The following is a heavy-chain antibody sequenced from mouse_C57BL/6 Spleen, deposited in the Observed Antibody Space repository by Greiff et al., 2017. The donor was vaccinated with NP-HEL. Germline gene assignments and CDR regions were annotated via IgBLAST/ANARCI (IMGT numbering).Heavy chain of an antibody. D-gene: IGHD3-1*01. CDR2: ISNGGGST. CDR3: ASGGYSPFAY. V-gene: IGHV5-12*01. Sequence: DVQLVESGGGLVQPGGSLKLSCAASGFTFSDYYMYWVRQTPEKRLEWVAYISNGGGSTYYPDTVKGRFTISRDNAKNTLYLQMSRLKSEDTAMYYCASGGYSPFAYWGQGTLVTVSA. CDR1: GFTFSDYY. J-gene: IGHJ3*01.